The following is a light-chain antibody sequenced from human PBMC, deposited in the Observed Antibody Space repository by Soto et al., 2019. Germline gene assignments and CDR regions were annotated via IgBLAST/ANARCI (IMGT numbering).Light chain of an antibody. CDR2: ANS. J-gene: IGLJ3*02. CDR3: QTYDSSLSGSL. Sequence: QPVLTQPPSVTGAPGQRVTISCTGSSSNIGAGYDVHWYQQLPGAAPKLLTHANSHRPSGVPDRFSGSRSGTSASLAITGLQGEDEADYFCQTYDSSLSGSLFGGGTNLTVL. V-gene: IGLV1-40*01. CDR1: SSNIGAGYD.